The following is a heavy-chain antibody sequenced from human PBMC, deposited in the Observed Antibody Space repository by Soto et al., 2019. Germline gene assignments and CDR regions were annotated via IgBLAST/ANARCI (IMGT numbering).Heavy chain of an antibody. J-gene: IGHJ4*02. CDR2: ISYDGSNK. V-gene: IGHV3-30-3*01. Sequence: GGSLRLSCAASGFTFSSYAMHWVRQAPGKGLEWVAVISYDGSNKYYADSVKGRFTISRDNSKNTLYLQMNSLRAEDTAVYYCARDFRTIVVVPAAIEFGGQGTLVTVSS. CDR3: ARDFRTIVVVPAAIEF. CDR1: GFTFSSYA. D-gene: IGHD2-2*02.